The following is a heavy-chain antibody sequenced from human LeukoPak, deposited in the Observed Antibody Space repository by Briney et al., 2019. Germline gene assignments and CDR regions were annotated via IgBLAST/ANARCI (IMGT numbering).Heavy chain of an antibody. J-gene: IGHJ4*02. V-gene: IGHV3-9*01. D-gene: IGHD1-26*01. CDR1: GFSLDDYA. Sequence: GGSLRLSCVASGFSLDDYAMRWVRQAPGKGLEWVSYISWNGGVVGYADSVKGRFTISKDNSKNSLFLQMNSLRPEDTALYYCSRGSASPYWGQGTLVTVSS. CDR2: ISWNGGVV. CDR3: SRGSASPY.